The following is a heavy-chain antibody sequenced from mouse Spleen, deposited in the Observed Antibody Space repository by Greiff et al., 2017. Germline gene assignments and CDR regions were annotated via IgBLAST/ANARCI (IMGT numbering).Heavy chain of an antibody. CDR2: ISDGGSYT. V-gene: IGHV5-4*03. D-gene: IGHD1-1*01. CDR1: GFTFSSYA. CDR3: ARGGYYYGSSRYFDV. J-gene: IGHJ1*03. Sequence: DVKLVESGGGLVKPGGSLKLSCAASGFTFSSYAMSWVRQTPEKRLEWVATISDGGSYTYYPDNVKGRFTISRDNAKNNLYLQMSHLKSEDTAMYYCARGGYYYGSSRYFDVWGTGTTVTVSS.